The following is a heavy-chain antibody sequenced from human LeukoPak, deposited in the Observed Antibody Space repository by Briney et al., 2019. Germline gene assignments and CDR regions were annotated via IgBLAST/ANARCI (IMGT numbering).Heavy chain of an antibody. CDR2: FDPEDDET. J-gene: IGHJ6*02. V-gene: IGHV1-24*01. D-gene: IGHD2-8*01. CDR3: ATGMGRMGLGYYYYAMDV. Sequence: ASVKVSCKVSGYTLTELPIHWVRQAPGKGLEWMGSFDPEDDETLYAQKFQGRVTMTEDTSTDTAYMELSSLRSEDTAVYYCATGMGRMGLGYYYYAMDVWGQGTTVTVSS. CDR1: GYTLTELP.